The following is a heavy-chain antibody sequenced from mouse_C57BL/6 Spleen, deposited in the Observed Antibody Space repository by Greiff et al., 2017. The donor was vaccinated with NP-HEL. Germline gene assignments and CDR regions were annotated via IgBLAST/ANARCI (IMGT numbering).Heavy chain of an antibody. Sequence: EVQLVESGGDLVKPGGSLKLSCAASGFTFSSYGMSWVRQTPDKRLEWVATISSGGSYTYYPDSVKGRFTISRDNAKNTLYLQMSSLKSEDTAMYYCARHGITDWYFDVWGTGTTVTVSS. CDR1: GFTFSSYG. J-gene: IGHJ1*03. CDR3: ARHGITDWYFDV. V-gene: IGHV5-6*01. D-gene: IGHD1-2*01. CDR2: ISSGGSYT.